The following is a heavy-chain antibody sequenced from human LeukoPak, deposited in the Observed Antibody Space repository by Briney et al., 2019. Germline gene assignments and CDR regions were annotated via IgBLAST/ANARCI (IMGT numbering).Heavy chain of an antibody. CDR2: ISAYNGNT. CDR3: ARGTTVSQFDP. D-gene: IGHD4-17*01. V-gene: IGHV1-18*01. Sequence: ASVKVSCKASGYSFINFGLSWVRQAPGQGLEWMGWISAYNGNTNYAQKLQGRVTMTTDTSTSTAYMELRSLRSDDTAVYYCARGTTVSQFDPWGQGTLVTVSS. J-gene: IGHJ5*02. CDR1: GYSFINFG.